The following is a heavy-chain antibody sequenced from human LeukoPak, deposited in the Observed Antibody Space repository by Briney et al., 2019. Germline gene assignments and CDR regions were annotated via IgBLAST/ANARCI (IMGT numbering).Heavy chain of an antibody. CDR1: GGSISSYY. CDR3: ARSGDSSGYYSGDAFDI. J-gene: IGHJ3*02. D-gene: IGHD3-22*01. CDR2: IYTSGST. Sequence: PSETLSLTCTISGGSISSYYWSWIRQPPGKGLEWIGYIYTSGSTNYNPSLKSRVTISVDTSKNQFSLKLSSVTAADTAVYYCARSGDSSGYYSGDAFDIWGQGTMVTVSS. V-gene: IGHV4-4*09.